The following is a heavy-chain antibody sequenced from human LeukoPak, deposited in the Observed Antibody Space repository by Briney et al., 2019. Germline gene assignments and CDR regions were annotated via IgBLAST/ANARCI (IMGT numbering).Heavy chain of an antibody. CDR2: INPSSAGT. CDR3: AIADDYNRGYDIDV. CDR1: GCSFTGYY. J-gene: IGHJ4*02. V-gene: IGHV1-2*02. D-gene: IGHD5-24*01. Sequence: ASVKVSCKACGCSFTGYYLHWVRQAPGQGLEWMGWINPSSAGTNYAQKFQGRVTMTRDTSIRTAYMELNRLLSDDTAVYYCAIADDYNRGYDIDVWGQGTLVTVSS.